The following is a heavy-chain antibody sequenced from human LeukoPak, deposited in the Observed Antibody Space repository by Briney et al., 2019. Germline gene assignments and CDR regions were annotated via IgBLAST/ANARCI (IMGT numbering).Heavy chain of an antibody. V-gene: IGHV4-59*08. Sequence: SETLSLTCTVSGGSISSYYWSWIRQPPGKGLEWIGYIYYSGSTNYNPSLKSRVTISVDTSKNQFSLKLSSVTAADTAVYYCASHIVVVPAAKPGDAFDIWGQGTMVTVSS. D-gene: IGHD2-2*02. CDR3: ASHIVVVPAAKPGDAFDI. J-gene: IGHJ3*02. CDR2: IYYSGST. CDR1: GGSISSYY.